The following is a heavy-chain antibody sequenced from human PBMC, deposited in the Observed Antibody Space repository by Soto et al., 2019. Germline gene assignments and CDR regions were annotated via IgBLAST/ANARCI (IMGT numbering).Heavy chain of an antibody. Sequence: QITLKESGPTLVKPTQTLTLTCTFSGFSLSTSGVGVGWIRQPPGKALEWLALIYWDDDKRYRPSLKSRLTITKDTSKTKVVLTMTNMDPVETATYYCAHRRNLGIVGAYYAFDIWGQGTMVTVSS. J-gene: IGHJ3*02. CDR3: AHRRNLGIVGAYYAFDI. V-gene: IGHV2-5*02. CDR2: IYWDDDK. CDR1: GFSLSTSGVG. D-gene: IGHD1-26*01.